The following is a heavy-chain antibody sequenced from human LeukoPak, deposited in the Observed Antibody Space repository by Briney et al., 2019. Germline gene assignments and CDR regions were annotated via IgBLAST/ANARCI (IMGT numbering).Heavy chain of an antibody. V-gene: IGHV3-48*03. CDR3: ARDLTQPGYTSAPGSFEF. J-gene: IGHJ4*02. Sequence: GGSLRLSCAASGFTFRSYAMQWVRQAPGKGLEWVSYISGSGGTIYYADSVKGRFTISRDNAKNSLYLQMNSLRAEDTAFYYCARDLTQPGYTSAPGSFEFWGQGTLVTVSS. CDR2: ISGSGGTI. CDR1: GFTFRSYA. D-gene: IGHD5-24*01.